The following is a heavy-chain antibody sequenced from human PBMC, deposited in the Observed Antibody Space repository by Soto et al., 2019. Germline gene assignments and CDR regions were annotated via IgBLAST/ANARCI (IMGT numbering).Heavy chain of an antibody. Sequence: QVQLQQWGAGLLKPSETLSLTCAVYGGSFSFSGYYWSWIRQPPGKGLEWIGEISHSGNAQYNPXLXXXFXXXXXXXXXXXXXXXXXXXXXXXXXXXXXXYXXXXXXYFDSWGQGTLVTVSS. V-gene: IGHV4-34*01. CDR2: ISHSGNA. CDR3: XXYXXXXXXYFDS. CDR1: GGSFSFSGYY. D-gene: IGHD1-1*01. J-gene: IGHJ4*02.